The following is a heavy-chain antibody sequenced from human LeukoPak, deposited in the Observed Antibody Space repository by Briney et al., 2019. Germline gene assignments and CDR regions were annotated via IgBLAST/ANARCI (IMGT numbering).Heavy chain of an antibody. CDR2: ITRSGSTI. Sequence: GGSLRLSCAASGFTFSDYYMSWIRQAPGKGLEWVSYITRSGSTIYYADSVKGRFTISRDNAKNSLYLQMNSLRAEDTAVYYCARKTAWLPYFDYWGQGTLVTVSS. CDR1: GFTFSDYY. V-gene: IGHV3-11*01. CDR3: ARKTAWLPYFDY. D-gene: IGHD6-19*01. J-gene: IGHJ4*02.